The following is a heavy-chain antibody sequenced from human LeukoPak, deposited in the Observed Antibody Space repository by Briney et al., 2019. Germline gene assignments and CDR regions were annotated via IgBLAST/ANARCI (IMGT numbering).Heavy chain of an antibody. Sequence: PSETLSLTCTVSGGSISSSSYYWGWIRQPPGKGLEWIGSIYYSGSTYYNPSLKSRVTISVDTSKNQFSLKLSSVTAADTAVYYCATVTTYYYGSGVDYWGQGTLVTVSS. CDR2: IYYSGST. J-gene: IGHJ4*02. D-gene: IGHD3-10*01. CDR1: GGSISSSSYY. V-gene: IGHV4-39*01. CDR3: ATVTTYYYGSGVDY.